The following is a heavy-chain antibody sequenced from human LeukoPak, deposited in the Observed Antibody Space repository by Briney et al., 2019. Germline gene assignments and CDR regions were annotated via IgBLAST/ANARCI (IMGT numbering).Heavy chain of an antibody. D-gene: IGHD1-26*01. CDR1: GGSISSYY. CDR3: ARLVGATGIDY. CDR2: IYTSGST. V-gene: IGHV4-4*09. J-gene: IGHJ4*02. Sequence: PSETLSLTGTVSGGSISSYYWSWIRQPPGKGLEWIGYIYTSGSTNYNPSLKSRVTISVDTSKNQFSLKLSSVTAADTAVYYCARLVGATGIDYWGQGTLVTVSS.